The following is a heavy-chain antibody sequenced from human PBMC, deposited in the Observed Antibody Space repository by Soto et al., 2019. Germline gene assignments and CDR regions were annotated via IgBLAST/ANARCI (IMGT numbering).Heavy chain of an antibody. V-gene: IGHV1-58*01. CDR3: AAVEMAPRGGFDY. CDR1: GFTFTSSA. Sequence: QMQLVQSGPEVKKPGTSVKVSCKASGFTFTSSAVQWVRQARGKRLEWIGWIVVGSGNTNYAQQFQERVTITRDMSTSTAYMELSSLRSEDTAVYYCAAVEMAPRGGFDYWGQGTLVTVAS. J-gene: IGHJ4*02. CDR2: IVVGSGNT. D-gene: IGHD5-12*01.